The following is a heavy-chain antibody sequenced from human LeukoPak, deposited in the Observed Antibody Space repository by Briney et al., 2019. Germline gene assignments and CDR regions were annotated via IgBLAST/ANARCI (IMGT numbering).Heavy chain of an antibody. D-gene: IGHD6-6*01. V-gene: IGHV4-59*01. CDR3: ARRTDSGSWYFDL. Sequence: SETLSLTCTVSGGSIRNYYWSWIRQPPGMGLEWIGNIYYSGSTNYNPSLKSRVTISIETSKNQFSLNLSSVTAADTAVYYCARRTDSGSWYFDLWGCGTLVTVSS. CDR2: IYYSGST. J-gene: IGHJ2*01. CDR1: GGSIRNYY.